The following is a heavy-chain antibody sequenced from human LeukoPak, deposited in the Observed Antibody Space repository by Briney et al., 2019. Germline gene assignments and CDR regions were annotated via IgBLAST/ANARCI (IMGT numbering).Heavy chain of an antibody. V-gene: IGHV4-59*01. J-gene: IGHJ3*02. Sequence: SETLSLTCTVSGGAISSYYWSWIRQPPGKGLEWIGYIYYSGSTNYNPSLKSRVTISVDTSKDQFSLKLSSVTAADTAVYYCARGDSSGYYYLYEAAFDIWGQGTMVTVSS. CDR1: GGAISSYY. D-gene: IGHD3-22*01. CDR3: ARGDSSGYYYLYEAAFDI. CDR2: IYYSGST.